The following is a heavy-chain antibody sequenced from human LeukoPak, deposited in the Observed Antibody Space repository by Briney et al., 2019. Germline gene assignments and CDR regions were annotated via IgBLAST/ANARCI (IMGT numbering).Heavy chain of an antibody. V-gene: IGHV1-18*01. D-gene: IGHD3-22*01. CDR3: ARGRDSSGSPLAAY. Sequence: GASVKVSCKASGYTFTSYRISWVRQAPGQGLEWMGWISAYNGNTIYAQKFQGRVTMTTDTSTTTAYMELRSLKYDDTAVYYCARGRDSSGSPLAAYWGQGTLVTVSS. CDR1: GYTFTSYR. CDR2: ISAYNGNT. J-gene: IGHJ4*02.